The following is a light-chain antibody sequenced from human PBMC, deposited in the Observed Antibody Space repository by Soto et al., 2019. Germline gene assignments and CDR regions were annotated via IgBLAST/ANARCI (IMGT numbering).Light chain of an antibody. J-gene: IGKJ5*01. CDR2: GAS. CDR1: QSVSNN. Sequence: EIVMTQSPATLSVSPGERVTLSCRASQSVSNNLAWYQQRSGQAPRLLIYGASTRVTGIPARFSGSGSGTEFTLTISSLQSEDFAIYYCQQYNNWPPVTFGQGTRLDIK. V-gene: IGKV3-15*01. CDR3: QQYNNWPPVT.